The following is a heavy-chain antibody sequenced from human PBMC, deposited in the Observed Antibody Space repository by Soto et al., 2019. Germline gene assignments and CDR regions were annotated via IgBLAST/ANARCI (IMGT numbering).Heavy chain of an antibody. Sequence: PSETLSLTCAVYGGSFSGYYWSWIRQPPGKGLEWIGEINHSGSTNYNPSLKSRVTISVDTSKNQFSLRLSYVTAADTAVYYCARRRQAATFDYWGQGTLVTVSS. CDR2: INHSGST. J-gene: IGHJ4*02. CDR1: GGSFSGYY. V-gene: IGHV4-34*01. CDR3: ARRRQAATFDY. D-gene: IGHD6-25*01.